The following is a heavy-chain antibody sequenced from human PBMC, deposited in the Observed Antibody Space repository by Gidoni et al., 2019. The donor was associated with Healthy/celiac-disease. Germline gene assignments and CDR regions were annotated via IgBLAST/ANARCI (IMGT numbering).Heavy chain of an antibody. Sequence: EVQRWESGGGWLQPGGSLRAPCAASGFPFGGYAMSGVRQDAGQGLEWVSAISGSGGSTYYADSVKGRFTISRDNSKNTLYLQMNSLRAEDTAVYYCAKVDITMVRGVIPSDYWGQGTLVTVSS. D-gene: IGHD3-10*01. CDR3: AKVDITMVRGVIPSDY. V-gene: IGHV3-23*01. CDR2: ISGSGGST. CDR1: GFPFGGYA. J-gene: IGHJ4*02.